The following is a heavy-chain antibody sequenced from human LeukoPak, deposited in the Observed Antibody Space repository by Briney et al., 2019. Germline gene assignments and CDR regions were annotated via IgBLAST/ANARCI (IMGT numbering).Heavy chain of an antibody. CDR2: ISSSGSTI. V-gene: IGHV3-11*01. D-gene: IGHD2-21*01. Sequence: GGSLRLSCAASGFTFSDYYMSWIRQAPGKGLEWVSYISSSGSTIYYADSVKGRFTISRDNAKNSLYLQMNSLRAEDTAVYYCAKAPVTTCRGAYCYPFDYWGQGTLVTVSS. J-gene: IGHJ4*02. CDR1: GFTFSDYY. CDR3: AKAPVTTCRGAYCYPFDY.